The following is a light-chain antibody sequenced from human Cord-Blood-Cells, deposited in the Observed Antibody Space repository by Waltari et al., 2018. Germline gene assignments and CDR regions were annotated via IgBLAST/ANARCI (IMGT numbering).Light chain of an antibody. J-gene: IGKJ3*01. CDR3: QQRSNWPPLFT. V-gene: IGKV3-11*01. Sequence: EIVLTQSPATLSLSPGERATLPCRASQSVSSYLAWYQQKPGQAPRLLIYDASNRATGIPARFGGSGSGTDFTLTISSLEPEDFAVYYCQQRSNWPPLFTFGPGTNVDIK. CDR2: DAS. CDR1: QSVSSY.